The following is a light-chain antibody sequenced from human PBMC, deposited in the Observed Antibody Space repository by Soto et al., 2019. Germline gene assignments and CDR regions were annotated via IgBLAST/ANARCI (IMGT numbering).Light chain of an antibody. J-gene: IGKJ1*01. V-gene: IGKV1-39*01. CDR1: QSIRSY. Sequence: DIQMTQSPSSLSASVGDRVTITCRASQSIRSYLNWYQQKLGKAPKLLIYTASNLQSGVPSRFSGSGSGTAVTLTINSLQPEDFATYYCQQSYSSPQTFGQGTQVEI. CDR3: QQSYSSPQT. CDR2: TAS.